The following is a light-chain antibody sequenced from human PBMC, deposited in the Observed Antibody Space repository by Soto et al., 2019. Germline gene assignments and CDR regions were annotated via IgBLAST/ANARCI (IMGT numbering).Light chain of an antibody. CDR1: SSDVGGYNY. J-gene: IGLJ1*01. CDR2: DVS. Sequence: QSALTQPASVSGSPGQSITISCTGTSSDVGGYNYVSWYQQHPGKAPKLMIYDVSNRPSGVSNRFSGSKSGNTASLTISGLQAEDEADHYCSSYTSSSTLLYVFGTGTKLTVL. CDR3: SSYTSSSTLLYV. V-gene: IGLV2-14*01.